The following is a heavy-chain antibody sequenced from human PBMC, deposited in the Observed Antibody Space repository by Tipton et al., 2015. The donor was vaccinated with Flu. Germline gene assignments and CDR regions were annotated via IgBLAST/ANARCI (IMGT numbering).Heavy chain of an antibody. Sequence: SLRLSCAASGFTFSSYAMSWVRQAPGKGLEWVSAISGSGGSTYYADSVKGRFTISRDNSKNTLYLQMNSLRAEDTAVYYCAKDLQYQPEMSYWGQGTLVTVSS. CDR1: GFTFSSYA. V-gene: IGHV3-23*01. D-gene: IGHD2-2*01. CDR3: AKDLQYQPEMSY. CDR2: ISGSGGST. J-gene: IGHJ4*02.